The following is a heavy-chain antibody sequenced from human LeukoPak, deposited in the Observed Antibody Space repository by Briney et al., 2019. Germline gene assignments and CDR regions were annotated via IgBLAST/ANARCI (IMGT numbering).Heavy chain of an antibody. CDR2: VFYEGNT. Sequence: SETLSLTCTVSGGSVTGYFWSWIRQPPGKGLEWLGYVFYEGNTRYNPSLESRVTMSVDTSKNQFSLKLSSVTAADTAVYYCARDLGYCSSTSCYLFDYWGQGTLVTVSS. V-gene: IGHV4-59*02. D-gene: IGHD2-2*01. CDR1: GGSVTGYF. J-gene: IGHJ4*02. CDR3: ARDLGYCSSTSCYLFDY.